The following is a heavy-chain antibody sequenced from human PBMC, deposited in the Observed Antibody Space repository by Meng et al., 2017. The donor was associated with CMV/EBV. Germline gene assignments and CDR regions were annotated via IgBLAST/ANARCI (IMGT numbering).Heavy chain of an antibody. CDR3: TVRIAVAGTIDY. CDR1: TFTLRNHD. CDR2: IRSKANSYAT. D-gene: IGHD6-19*01. Sequence: GGSLRLSCSSSTFTLRNHDMNWVRQASGKGLEWVGRIRSKANSYATAYAASVKGRFTISRDDSKNTAYLQMNSLKTEDTAVYYCTVRIAVAGTIDYWGQGTLVTVSS. V-gene: IGHV3-73*01. J-gene: IGHJ4*02.